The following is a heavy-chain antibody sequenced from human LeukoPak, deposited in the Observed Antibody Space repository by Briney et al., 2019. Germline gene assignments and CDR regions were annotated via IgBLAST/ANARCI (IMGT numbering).Heavy chain of an antibody. V-gene: IGHV3-23*01. CDR2: LGDSGFST. CDR1: GFTFRIYA. J-gene: IGHJ4*02. D-gene: IGHD5-12*01. CDR3: AKEGYNGIYFDS. Sequence: GGSLRLSCAASGFTFRIYAMNWVRQAPGKGLERVSSLGDSGFSTYYADSVKGRFTISRDNSKNTVYLQMNSLTAEDTAVYYCAKEGYNGIYFDSWGQGSMVTVSS.